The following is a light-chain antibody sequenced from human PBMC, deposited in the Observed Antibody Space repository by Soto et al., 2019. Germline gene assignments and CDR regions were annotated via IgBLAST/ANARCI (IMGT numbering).Light chain of an antibody. CDR1: SSNIGNNC. J-gene: IGLJ3*02. CDR2: ENN. CDR3: GTWDSSLSAPV. V-gene: IGLV1-51*02. Sequence: QSVLTQPPSVSAAPGQKVTISCSGSSSNIGNNCVSWYQQLPGTAPKLLIYENNKRPSGIPDRFSGSKSGTSATLGITGLQTGDEADYYCGTWDSSLSAPVFGGGTKLTVL.